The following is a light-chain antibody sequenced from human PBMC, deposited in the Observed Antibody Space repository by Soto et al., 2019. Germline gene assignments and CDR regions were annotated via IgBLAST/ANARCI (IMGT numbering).Light chain of an antibody. CDR1: SSDVGGYKY. CDR2: EVS. J-gene: IGLJ2*01. CDR3: SSYTSSSTLI. Sequence: QSALTQPGSVSVSPGQSITLSCAGTSSDVGGYKYVSWYQQHPGKAPKLMIYEVSNRPSGISHRFSGSKSGNTASLTISGLQADDEAHYYCSSYTSSSTLIFGGGTKLTVL. V-gene: IGLV2-14*01.